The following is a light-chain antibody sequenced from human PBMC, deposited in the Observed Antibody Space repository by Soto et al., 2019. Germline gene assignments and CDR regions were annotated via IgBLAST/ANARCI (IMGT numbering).Light chain of an antibody. CDR2: GNS. CDR3: QSYDSSLSGYV. V-gene: IGLV1-40*01. Sequence: VLAQPPPVSGAPGPRGTHSLPWGSPQIGAGYDVHWYQQLPGTAPKVLIYGNSNRPSGVPDRFSGSKSGTSASLAITGLQAEDEAEYYCQSYDSSLSGYVFGTGTKVTVL. J-gene: IGLJ1*01. CDR1: SPQIGAGYD.